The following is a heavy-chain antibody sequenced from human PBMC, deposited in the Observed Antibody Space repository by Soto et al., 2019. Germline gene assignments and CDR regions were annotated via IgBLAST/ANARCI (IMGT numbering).Heavy chain of an antibody. V-gene: IGHV1-69*02. J-gene: IGHJ4*02. CDR3: ARTLLGNRDDY. Sequence: QVQLVQSGAEVKKPGSSVKVSCKASGGTFSSYTISWVRQAPGQGLEWMGRIIPILGIANYAQKFQGRVTITADKSTSTAYMELSSLRTEDTAVYYCARTLLGNRDDYWGQGTLVTVSS. CDR1: GGTFSSYT. CDR2: IIPILGIA.